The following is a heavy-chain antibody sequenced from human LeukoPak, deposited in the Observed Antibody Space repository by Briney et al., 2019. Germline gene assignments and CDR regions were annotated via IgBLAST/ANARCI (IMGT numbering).Heavy chain of an antibody. CDR3: AKGLSSGWNLKGSDY. CDR1: GFTFSSYA. D-gene: IGHD6-19*01. J-gene: IGHJ4*02. V-gene: IGHV3-23*01. CDR2: ISGTGSST. Sequence: PGGSLRLSCAASGFTFSSYAMSWVRQAPGKGLEWVSSISGTGSSTFYEDSVKGRFTISRDNSRDKSKNTVYLQMNSLSAEDTAVYYCAKGLSSGWNLKGSDYWGRGTGVTVSS.